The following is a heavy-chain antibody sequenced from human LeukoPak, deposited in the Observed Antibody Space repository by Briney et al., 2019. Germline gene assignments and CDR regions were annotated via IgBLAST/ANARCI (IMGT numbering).Heavy chain of an antibody. CDR2: ISGSGGST. D-gene: IGHD3-22*01. CDR3: AKDQILIITMLVVARRGAFDI. V-gene: IGHV3-23*01. J-gene: IGHJ3*02. Sequence: PGGSLRLSCAASGFTFGSYAMSWVRQAPGKGLEWVSAISGSGGSTYYADSVKGRFTISRDNSKNTLYLQMNSLRAEDTAVYYCAKDQILIITMLVVARRGAFDIWGQGTMVTVSS. CDR1: GFTFGSYA.